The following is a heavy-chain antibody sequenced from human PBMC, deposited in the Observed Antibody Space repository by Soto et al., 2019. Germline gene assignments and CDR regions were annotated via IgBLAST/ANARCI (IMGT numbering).Heavy chain of an antibody. CDR1: GFTFSSYG. CDR3: AKDGQLLVPEYFQH. Sequence: QVQLVESGGGVVQPGRSLRLSCAASGFTFSSYGMHWVRQAPGKGLEWVAVISYDGSNKYYADSVKGRFTISRDNSKNTLYLQMNSLRAEDTAVYYCAKDGQLLVPEYFQHWGQGTLVTVSS. D-gene: IGHD1-1*01. J-gene: IGHJ1*01. CDR2: ISYDGSNK. V-gene: IGHV3-30*18.